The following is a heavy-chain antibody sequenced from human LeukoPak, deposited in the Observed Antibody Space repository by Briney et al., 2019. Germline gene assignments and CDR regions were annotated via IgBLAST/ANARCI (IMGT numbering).Heavy chain of an antibody. CDR2: SYLGGTI. Sequence: GGSLRLSCAASGFTVSSNYMTWVRQPPGKGLEWVSVSYLGGTIGYADSVKGRFTISRDNSRNTLYLQMDSLRVEDTAVYYCASGPFYSEVSDPRHYEGQGIPVTVSS. CDR1: GFTVSSNY. V-gene: IGHV3-66*01. D-gene: IGHD1-1*01. CDR3: ASGPFYSEVSDPRHY. J-gene: IGHJ4*02.